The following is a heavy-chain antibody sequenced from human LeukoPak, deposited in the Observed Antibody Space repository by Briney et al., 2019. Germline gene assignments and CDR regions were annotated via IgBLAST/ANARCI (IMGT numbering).Heavy chain of an antibody. J-gene: IGHJ4*02. D-gene: IGHD1-1*01. Sequence: GGSLRLSCAASGFTFSSYGMHWVRQAPGKGLEWVAVISYDGSNKYYADSVKGRFTISRDNSNNTLYLQMNSLRAEDTAVYYGAKDYLERPGGADYWGQGTLVTVSS. V-gene: IGHV3-30*18. CDR1: GFTFSSYG. CDR3: AKDYLERPGGADY. CDR2: ISYDGSNK.